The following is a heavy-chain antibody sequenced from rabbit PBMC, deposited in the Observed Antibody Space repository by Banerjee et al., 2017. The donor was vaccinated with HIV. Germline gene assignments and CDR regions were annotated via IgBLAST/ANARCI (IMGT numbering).Heavy chain of an antibody. J-gene: IGHJ4*01. Sequence: QLVESGGGLVQPGGSLKLSCKASGLDISSYSMNWVRQAPGKGLEWIGYIDPVFASTYYASWVNGRFTISSHNAQNTLYLQLNSLTAADTATYFCARSGSSYYSYFNLWGPGTLVTVS. CDR3: ARSGSSYYSYFNL. V-gene: IGHV1S7*01. CDR2: IDPVFAST. CDR1: GLDISSYS. D-gene: IGHD8-1*01.